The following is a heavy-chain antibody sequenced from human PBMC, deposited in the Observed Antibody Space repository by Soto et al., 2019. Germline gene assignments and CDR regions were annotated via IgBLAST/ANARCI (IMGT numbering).Heavy chain of an antibody. J-gene: IGHJ6*03. CDR1: GGSISSYY. CDR3: ARDPHYGDYKDYYYMDV. D-gene: IGHD4-17*01. CDR2: IYYSGST. Sequence: SETLSLTCTVSGGSISSYYWSWIRQPPGKGLEWIGYIYYSGSTNYNPSLKSRVTISVDTSKNQFSLKLSSVTAADTAVYYCARDPHYGDYKDYYYMDVWGKGTTVTVSS. V-gene: IGHV4-59*12.